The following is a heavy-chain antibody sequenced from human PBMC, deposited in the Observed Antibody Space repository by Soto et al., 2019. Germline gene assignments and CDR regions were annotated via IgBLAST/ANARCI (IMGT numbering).Heavy chain of an antibody. V-gene: IGHV3-21*01. Sequence: GGSLRLSCSVSGFPFNNYGINWVRQAPGRGLEWVSSVSKSDYTYYSDSVKGRFTISRDYAKNSVSLQMNSLRVEDTAVYYCAREDSIIIPAVSDFWGQGTLVTVSS. CDR1: GFPFNNYG. CDR3: AREDSIIIPAVSDF. D-gene: IGHD3-22*01. CDR2: VSKSDYT. J-gene: IGHJ4*02.